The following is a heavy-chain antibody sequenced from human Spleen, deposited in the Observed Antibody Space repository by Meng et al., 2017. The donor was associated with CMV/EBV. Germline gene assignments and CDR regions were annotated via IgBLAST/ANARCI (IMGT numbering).Heavy chain of an antibody. CDR3: AKDLNYGGISGLDY. V-gene: IGHV3-23*01. CDR2: LTSGGGA. J-gene: IGHJ4*02. Sequence: GESLKISCAASGFTFSSYSMNWVRQAPGGGLEWVSTLTSGGGAFYADSVKGRFTISRDNSKNTLYLQMNSLRAEDTALFYCAKDLNYGGISGLDYWGQGTPVTVSS. CDR1: GFTFSSYS. D-gene: IGHD2-21*01.